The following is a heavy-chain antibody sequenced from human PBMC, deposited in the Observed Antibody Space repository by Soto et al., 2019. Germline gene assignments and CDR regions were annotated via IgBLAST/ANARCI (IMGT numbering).Heavy chain of an antibody. J-gene: IGHJ4*02. D-gene: IGHD6-13*01. Sequence: QVQLVESGGGLVQPGGSLRLSCAASGFTLSDYYMSWIRQAPGKGLEWISYISSSGRTIYYADSAKGRFTISRDNAKNSLYLQLNSIRAEDTAVYYCARNSEHFESWGQGVLVTVSS. CDR1: GFTLSDYY. CDR3: ARNSEHFES. V-gene: IGHV3-11*01. CDR2: ISSSGRTI.